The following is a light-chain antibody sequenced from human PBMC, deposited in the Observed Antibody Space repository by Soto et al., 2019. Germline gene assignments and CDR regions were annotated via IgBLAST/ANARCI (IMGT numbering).Light chain of an antibody. CDR2: EVS. J-gene: IGLJ1*01. V-gene: IGLV2-8*01. Sequence: QSVLTEPRAASGSRSQSVTIYCTETSSDVGGYNYVSWYQQHPGKAPKLMIYEVSKRPSGVPDRFSGSKSGNTASLTVSGLQAEDEADYYCISYAGSNLLYVFGTGTKVTVL. CDR1: SSDVGGYNY. CDR3: ISYAGSNLLYV.